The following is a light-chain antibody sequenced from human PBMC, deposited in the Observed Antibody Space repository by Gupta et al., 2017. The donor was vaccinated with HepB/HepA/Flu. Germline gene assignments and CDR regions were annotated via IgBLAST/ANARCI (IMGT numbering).Light chain of an antibody. CDR1: QSISTY. J-gene: IGKJ2*01. CDR3: QQSYSILYT. Sequence: DIQMTQSPSSLSASLGDRVTITCRASQSISTYLNWYQQKPGKVPKLLIYSASSLQSGVPSRFSGSGFGTDFTLTISSLQPEDFATYYCQQSYSILYTFGQGTXLEIK. CDR2: SAS. V-gene: IGKV1-39*01.